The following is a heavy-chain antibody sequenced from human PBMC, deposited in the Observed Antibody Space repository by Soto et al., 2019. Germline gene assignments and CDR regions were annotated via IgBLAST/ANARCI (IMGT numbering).Heavy chain of an antibody. CDR2: IYYSGST. J-gene: IGHJ6*02. V-gene: IGHV4-31*03. CDR3: AREPRVLGYYYYGMDV. D-gene: IGHD2-8*01. Sequence: QVQLQESGPGLVKLSQTLSLTCTVSGGSISSGGYYWSWIRQHPGKGLEWIGYIYYSGSTYYNPSLKSRVTISVDTSKNQFSLKLSSVTAADTAVYYCAREPRVLGYYYYGMDVWGQGTTVTVSS. CDR1: GGSISSGGYY.